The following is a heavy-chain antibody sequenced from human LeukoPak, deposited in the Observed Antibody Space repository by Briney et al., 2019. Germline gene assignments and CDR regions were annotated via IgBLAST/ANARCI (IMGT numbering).Heavy chain of an antibody. Sequence: GGSLRLSRAASGFTFSSYTMNWVRQAPGKGLEWVSSISTSSYYIYYADSVKGRFTISRDNAKNSLFLQMNSLRVEDTAVYYCARDIATAGHSAIEYWGQGTLVTVSS. V-gene: IGHV3-21*01. J-gene: IGHJ4*02. D-gene: IGHD6-13*01. CDR1: GFTFSSYT. CDR2: ISTSSYYI. CDR3: ARDIATAGHSAIEY.